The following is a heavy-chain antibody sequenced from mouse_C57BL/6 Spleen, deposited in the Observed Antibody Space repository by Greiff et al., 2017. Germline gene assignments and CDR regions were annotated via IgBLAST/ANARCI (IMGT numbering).Heavy chain of an antibody. Sequence: QVTLKVSGPGILQPSQTLSLTCSFSGFSLSTFGMGVGWIRQPSGKDLEWLAHIWWDDDKYYNPDLNSRLTITKDTSKNQVFLTIAKVDTADTATYYCAGINGVTTVYFDYWSQGTTLPVSS. J-gene: IGHJ2*01. D-gene: IGHD1-1*01. CDR2: IWWDDDK. CDR1: GFSLSTFGMG. V-gene: IGHV8-8*01. CDR3: AGINGVTTVYFDY.